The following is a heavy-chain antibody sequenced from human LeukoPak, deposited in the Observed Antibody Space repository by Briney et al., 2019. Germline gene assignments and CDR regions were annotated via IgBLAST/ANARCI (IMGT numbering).Heavy chain of an antibody. J-gene: IGHJ4*02. CDR2: IIPILGIA. D-gene: IGHD3-22*01. CDR3: ARDPHFTMIAEL. CDR1: GGTFSSYA. V-gene: IGHV1-69*04. Sequence: SSVKVSCKASGGTFSSYAISWVRQPPAQGLEWMGRIIPILGIANYAHKFQGRVTITADKSTSTAYMELSRLRAEDRAVYYWARDPHFTMIAELWGQGTLVTVSA.